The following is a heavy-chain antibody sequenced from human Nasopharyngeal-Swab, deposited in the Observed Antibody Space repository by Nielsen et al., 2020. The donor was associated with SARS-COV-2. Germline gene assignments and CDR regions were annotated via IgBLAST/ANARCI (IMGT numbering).Heavy chain of an antibody. V-gene: IGHV1-2*06. J-gene: IGHJ4*02. CDR1: GYTFTGYY. D-gene: IGHD3-22*01. CDR2: INPKSGGT. Sequence: ASVKVSCKASGYTFTGYYMHWVRQAPGQGLEWMGRINPKSGGTNYAQKFQGRVTMTRDTSTSTVYMELSSLRSEDTAVYYCARDHSSGYYYVSYWGQGTLVTVSS. CDR3: ARDHSSGYYYVSY.